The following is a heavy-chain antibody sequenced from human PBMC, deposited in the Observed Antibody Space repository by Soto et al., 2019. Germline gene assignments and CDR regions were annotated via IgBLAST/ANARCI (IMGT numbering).Heavy chain of an antibody. D-gene: IGHD6-13*01. Sequence: ASETLSLTCTVSGGSISSYYWSWIRQPPGKGLEWIGYIYYSGSTNYNPSLKSRVTISVDTSKNQFSLKLSSVTAADTALYYCASVPYSSSWYCGMDVWGQGTTVTVSS. CDR1: GGSISSYY. J-gene: IGHJ6*02. CDR3: ASVPYSSSWYCGMDV. V-gene: IGHV4-59*01. CDR2: IYYSGST.